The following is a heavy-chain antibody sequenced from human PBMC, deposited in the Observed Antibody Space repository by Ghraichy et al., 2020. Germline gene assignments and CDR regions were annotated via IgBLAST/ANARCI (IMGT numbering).Heavy chain of an antibody. J-gene: IGHJ3*02. D-gene: IGHD6-13*01. V-gene: IGHV4-30-4*01. Sequence: SLNISCTVSGGSISSGDYYWSWIRQPPGKGLEWIGYIYYSGSTYYNPSLKSRVTISVDTSKNQFSLKLSSVTAADTAVYYCARDHRPFSSSSPATAFDIWGQGTMVTVSS. CDR3: ARDHRPFSSSSPATAFDI. CDR1: GGSISSGDYY. CDR2: IYYSGST.